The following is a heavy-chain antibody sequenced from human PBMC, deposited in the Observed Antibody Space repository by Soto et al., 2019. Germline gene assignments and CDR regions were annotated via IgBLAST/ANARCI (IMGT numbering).Heavy chain of an antibody. D-gene: IGHD1-7*01. J-gene: IGHJ6*02. Sequence: SETLSLTCAVSGGSISSSNWWSWVRRPPGKGLEWIGEIYHSGSTNYNPSLKSRVTISVDKSKNQFSLKLSSVTAADTAVYYCARGYAGTTGYYYYGMDVWGQGTTVTVSS. CDR2: IYHSGST. V-gene: IGHV4-4*02. CDR1: GGSISSSNW. CDR3: ARGYAGTTGYYYYGMDV.